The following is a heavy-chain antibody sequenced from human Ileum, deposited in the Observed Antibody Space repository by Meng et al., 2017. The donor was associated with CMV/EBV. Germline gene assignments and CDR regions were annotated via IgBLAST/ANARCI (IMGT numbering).Heavy chain of an antibody. CDR3: ARDPGLRFWAVPKGAFDI. V-gene: IGHV4-39*07. Sequence: SETLSLTCTVSGGSISSSSYYWGWIRQPPGKGLEWIGSIYYSGSTYYNPSLKSRVTISVDTSKNQFSLKLSSVTAADTAVYYCARDPGLRFWAVPKGAFDIWVQGTMVTVSS. CDR1: GGSISSSSYY. CDR2: IYYSGST. J-gene: IGHJ3*02. D-gene: IGHD3-3*01.